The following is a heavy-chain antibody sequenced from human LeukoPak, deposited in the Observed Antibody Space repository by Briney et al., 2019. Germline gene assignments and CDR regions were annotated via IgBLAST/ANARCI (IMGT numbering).Heavy chain of an antibody. CDR2: ISDSGST. Sequence: KPSETLSLTGSVSGGSTSSYYWSWIRQPPGKGLEWIGYISDSGSTNYNPSLKSRVTMSVDTSRNQFSLKLSSVTAADTAVYYCATIAAYGGGWYTIAYWGQGTLVTVSS. V-gene: IGHV4-59*08. D-gene: IGHD6-19*01. CDR1: GGSTSSYY. J-gene: IGHJ4*02. CDR3: ATIAAYGGGWYTIAY.